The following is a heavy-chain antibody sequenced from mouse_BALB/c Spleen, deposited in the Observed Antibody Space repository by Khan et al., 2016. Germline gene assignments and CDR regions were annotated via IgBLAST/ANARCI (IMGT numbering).Heavy chain of an antibody. CDR3: ARTDRRGYVDY. V-gene: IGHV1-9*01. CDR2: ILPGSGST. CDR1: GYTFCSYW. J-gene: IGHJ2*01. Sequence: QVQLKQSGAELMKPGASVKISCKATGYTFCSYWIEWVKQRPGHGLEWIGEILPGSGSTNYNEKFRGKATFTADTSSNTAYMQLSSLTSEDSAVHYCARTDRRGYVDYWGQGTTLTVSS.